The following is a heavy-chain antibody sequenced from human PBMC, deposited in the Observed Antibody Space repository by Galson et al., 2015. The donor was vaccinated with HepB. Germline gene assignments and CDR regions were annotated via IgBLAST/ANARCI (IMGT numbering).Heavy chain of an antibody. CDR3: GSGLSTSFIDY. V-gene: IGHV3-21*01. CDR1: GLSFSNYS. Sequence: SLRLSCAASGLSFSNYSMYWVRQAPGRGLEWLSSISRSSTYIYDADSVKGRPTISRDNAKNSLYLQMSSLRAEDTAIYYCGSGLSTSFIDYWGQGILVTVSS. CDR2: ISRSSTYI. J-gene: IGHJ4*02. D-gene: IGHD6-6*01.